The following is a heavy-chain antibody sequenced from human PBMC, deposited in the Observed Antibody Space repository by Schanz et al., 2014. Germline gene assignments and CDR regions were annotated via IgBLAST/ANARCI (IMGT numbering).Heavy chain of an antibody. D-gene: IGHD2-21*02. CDR1: GFTFSSYA. Sequence: EEQLVEAGGGLGQPGGSLRLSCAASGFTFSSYAMSWVRQAPGKGLEWVAAVSSRSDEIKYADSVRGRFTISRDNSRSTMYLQMNSLRAEDTAVYFCAKDLGVDCGDGCFNWYFDLWGRGTLVTVSS. CDR2: VSSRSDEI. V-gene: IGHV3-23*04. CDR3: AKDLGVDCGDGCFNWYFDL. J-gene: IGHJ2*01.